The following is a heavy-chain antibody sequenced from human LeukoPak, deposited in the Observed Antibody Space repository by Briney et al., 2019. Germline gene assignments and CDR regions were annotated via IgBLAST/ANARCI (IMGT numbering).Heavy chain of an antibody. Sequence: GGSLRLSCAASGFPFSTYWITWVRQAPGKGLEGVANIKNDGSEKYYVDSVKGRFTISRDNAENSLFLQMNSLRVEDTAIHYCTRDSGLTGYDLLDYWGQGTLVTVSS. CDR2: IKNDGSEK. CDR3: TRDSGLTGYDLLDY. V-gene: IGHV3-7*01. D-gene: IGHD5-12*01. CDR1: GFPFSTYW. J-gene: IGHJ4*02.